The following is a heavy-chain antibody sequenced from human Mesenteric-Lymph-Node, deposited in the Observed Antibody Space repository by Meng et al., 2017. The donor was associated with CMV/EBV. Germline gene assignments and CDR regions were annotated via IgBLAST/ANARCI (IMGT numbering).Heavy chain of an antibody. D-gene: IGHD3-3*01. CDR3: ARDVTLFGVAQGDGVDV. CDR2: ISHSGSTI. CDR1: GFTFNHYY. Sequence: GESLKISCAASGFTFNHYYMNWIRRVPGKGLEWVSYISHSGSTIKYADSVKGRFTISRDNAKNSLYLQMNNLRVEDTAVYYCARDVTLFGVAQGDGVDVWGQGTTVTVSS. J-gene: IGHJ6*02. V-gene: IGHV3-11*01.